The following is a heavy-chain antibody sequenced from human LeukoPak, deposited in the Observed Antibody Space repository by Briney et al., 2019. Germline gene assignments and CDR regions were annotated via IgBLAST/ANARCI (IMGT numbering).Heavy chain of an antibody. CDR3: AREDPLRFLRSEDY. V-gene: IGHV1-18*01. CDR2: ISAYNGNT. CDR1: GYTFTSYG. Sequence: ASVKVSCKASGYTFTSYGISWVRQAPGQGLEWLGWISAYNGNTNYAQKLQGRVTMTTDTSTSTAYMELRSLRSDDTAVYYCAREDPLRFLRSEDYWGQGTLVTVSS. J-gene: IGHJ4*02. D-gene: IGHD3-3*01.